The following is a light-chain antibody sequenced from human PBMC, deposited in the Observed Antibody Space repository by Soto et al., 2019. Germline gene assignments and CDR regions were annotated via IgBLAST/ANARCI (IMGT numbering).Light chain of an antibody. J-gene: IGKJ2*01. Sequence: EIVMTQSPGTLSLSSGERATLSCRASQSVSSNLAWYQQKPGQAPRLLIYGASTRATGTPARFSGSGSGTEFTLTISSLQSEDFAVYYCQQYNNWPPYTFGQGTKLEIK. CDR3: QQYNNWPPYT. CDR1: QSVSSN. CDR2: GAS. V-gene: IGKV3-15*01.